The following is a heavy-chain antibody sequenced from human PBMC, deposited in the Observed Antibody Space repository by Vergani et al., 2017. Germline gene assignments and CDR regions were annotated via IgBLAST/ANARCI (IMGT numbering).Heavy chain of an antibody. CDR2: INHSGTI. D-gene: IGHD1-26*01. CDR1: GGSLSGYS. Sequence: QVQLQQWGPGLLKPSETLSLTCAVYGGSLSGYSWSWIRLAPGKGLEWIGEINHSGTINYNPTLNSPFNVSIDTSRDHFSLKLRSVSAADTAVYFCARRAERWETLLRDDFDVWGQGTFVTVSP. V-gene: IGHV4-34*01. CDR3: ARRAERWETLLRDDFDV. J-gene: IGHJ3*01.